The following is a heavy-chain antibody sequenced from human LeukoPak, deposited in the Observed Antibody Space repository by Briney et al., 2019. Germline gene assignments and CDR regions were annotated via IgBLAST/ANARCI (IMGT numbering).Heavy chain of an antibody. CDR3: ARGSGSYGTDNNFDY. CDR2: INPNSGGT. J-gene: IGHJ4*02. V-gene: IGHV1-2*02. Sequence: GASVKVSCKASGYTFTGYYMHWVRQAPGQGLEWMGWINPNSGGTNYAQKFQGRVTMTRDTSISTAYMELSRLRPDDTAVYYCARGSGSYGTDNNFDYWGQGTLVTVSS. D-gene: IGHD1-26*01. CDR1: GYTFTGYY.